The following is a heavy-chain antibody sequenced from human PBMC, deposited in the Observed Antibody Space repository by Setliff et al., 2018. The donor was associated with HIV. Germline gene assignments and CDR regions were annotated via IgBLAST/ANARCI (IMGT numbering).Heavy chain of an antibody. J-gene: IGHJ6*03. CDR1: GVSFSGYY. Sequence: SEILSLTCSVYGVSFSGYYWSWIRQPPGTGLEWIGEITHSGSTNYNPYLKSRVTMSVDTSKNQFSLKLTSVSAADTAVYYCAREKAGGPSISMVRGVIRTYYYYYMDVWGKGTTVTVSS. CDR3: AREKAGGPSISMVRGVIRTYYYYYMDV. CDR2: ITHSGST. V-gene: IGHV4-34*01. D-gene: IGHD3-10*01.